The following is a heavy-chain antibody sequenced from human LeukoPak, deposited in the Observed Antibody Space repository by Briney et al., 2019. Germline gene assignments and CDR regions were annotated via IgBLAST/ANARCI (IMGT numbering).Heavy chain of an antibody. CDR1: GGTFSSYA. D-gene: IGHD2-2*01. CDR3: ARVSGPLGQLNY. Sequence: SVKVSCKASGGTFSSYAISWVRQAPGQGLEWMGRIIPIFGIANYAQKFQGRVTITADKSTSTAYMEPSSLRSEDTAVYYCARVSGPLGQLNYWGQGTLVTVSS. V-gene: IGHV1-69*04. J-gene: IGHJ4*02. CDR2: IIPIFGIA.